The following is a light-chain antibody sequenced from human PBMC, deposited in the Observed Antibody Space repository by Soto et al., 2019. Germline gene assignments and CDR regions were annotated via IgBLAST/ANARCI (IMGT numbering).Light chain of an antibody. V-gene: IGKV1-5*03. Sequence: IQMTCSPSTTPGSVAASVSVTCSASQSISSSLAWYQQKPGKVPRLLIYKASTLKSGVPSRFSGSGSGTEFTLTISSLQPDDFATYYCQKYNSYSEAFGQGTKVDI. J-gene: IGKJ1*01. CDR2: KAS. CDR1: QSISSS. CDR3: QKYNSYSEA.